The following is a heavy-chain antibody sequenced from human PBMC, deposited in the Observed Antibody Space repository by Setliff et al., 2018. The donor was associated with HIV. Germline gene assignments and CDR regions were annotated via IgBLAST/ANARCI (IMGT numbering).Heavy chain of an antibody. V-gene: IGHV4-34*01. Sequence: PSETLSLTCAVYGGSFTGYYWSWIRQSPGKGLEWIGEINHSRSTNYNPSLKSRVSISEDTSKMQFSLQLSSVTAADTAVYYCARATIYGDSVDWGQGTLVTVSS. D-gene: IGHD4-17*01. CDR3: ARATIYGDSVD. J-gene: IGHJ4*02. CDR1: GGSFTGYY. CDR2: INHSRST.